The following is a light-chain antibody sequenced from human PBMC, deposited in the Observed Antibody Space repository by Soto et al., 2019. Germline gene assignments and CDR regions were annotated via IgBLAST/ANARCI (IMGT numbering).Light chain of an antibody. CDR1: QSVSDNY. V-gene: IGKV3D-15*01. J-gene: IGKJ1*01. CDR2: GAS. CDR3: HQYNDGPGGT. Sequence: EIMLKQSPGTLSLSQGERATLSCRASQSVSDNYLACYQQKPGQAPRLLIDGASNRETGIPDRFSGSGSGTDFTLTISSLQSEDFAVYYCHQYNDGPGGTFGQGTNGDIK.